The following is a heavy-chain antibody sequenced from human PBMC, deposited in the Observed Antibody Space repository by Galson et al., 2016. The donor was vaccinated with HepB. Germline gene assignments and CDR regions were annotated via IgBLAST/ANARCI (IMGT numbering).Heavy chain of an antibody. J-gene: IGHJ4*03. CDR2: VHNSGYT. CDR1: GDSISSYY. Sequence: SETLSLTCTVSGDSISSYYWHWIRLPTGKGLEWIGYVHNSGYTTYNPSLNGRVNRSMDTSKNQFSLKLSSVTAADTAVYYCAREYSSFDYVGHGILVTVSS. D-gene: IGHD6-19*01. CDR3: AREYSSFDY. V-gene: IGHV4-59*01.